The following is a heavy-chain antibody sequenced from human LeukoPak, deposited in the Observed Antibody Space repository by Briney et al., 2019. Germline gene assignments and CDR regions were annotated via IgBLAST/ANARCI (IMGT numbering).Heavy chain of an antibody. D-gene: IGHD5-12*01. CDR3: ARPIFSGYVGWFDP. Sequence: ASVKVSCKASGGNFTGYAFSWVRQAPGQGLEWMGGIIPIFGTANYAQKFQGRVTITADESSSTAYMELSSLRSEDTAIYYCARPIFSGYVGWFDPWGQGTLVTVSS. CDR2: IIPIFGTA. J-gene: IGHJ5*02. CDR1: GGNFTGYA. V-gene: IGHV1-69*13.